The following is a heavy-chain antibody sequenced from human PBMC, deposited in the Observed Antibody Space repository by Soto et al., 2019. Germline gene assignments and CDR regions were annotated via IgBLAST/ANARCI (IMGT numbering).Heavy chain of an antibody. V-gene: IGHV4-59*12. Sequence: PSETLSLTCTVSGGSISSYYWSWIRQPPGKGLEWIGYIYYSGSTNYNPSLKSRVTISVDTSKNQFSLKLSSVTAADTAVYYCARGPEYSSSSPLDYWGQGTLVTVSS. D-gene: IGHD6-6*01. CDR3: ARGPEYSSSSPLDY. CDR2: IYYSGST. J-gene: IGHJ4*02. CDR1: GGSISSYY.